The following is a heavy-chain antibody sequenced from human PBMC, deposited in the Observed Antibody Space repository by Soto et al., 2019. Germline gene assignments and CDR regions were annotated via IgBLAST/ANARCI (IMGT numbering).Heavy chain of an antibody. J-gene: IGHJ4*02. CDR1: GYTFTDYG. CDR2: ISTYNGDT. V-gene: IGHV1-18*01. CDR3: AREYCTSSRCYGSDF. D-gene: IGHD2-2*01. Sequence: QVQLVQSGAEVKKPGASVKVSCKASGYTFTDYGISWVRQAPGQGLEWMGWISTYNGDTKYTQNFRGRVTMTADTYTTTAYMELTSLTSDDTAIYYCAREYCTSSRCYGSDFWGQGTLVTVSS.